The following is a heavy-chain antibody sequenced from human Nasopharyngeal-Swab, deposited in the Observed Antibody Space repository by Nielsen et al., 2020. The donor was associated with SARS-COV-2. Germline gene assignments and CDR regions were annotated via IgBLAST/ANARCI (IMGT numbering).Heavy chain of an antibody. CDR3: ARHGLSGITIFGVVIPKNWFDP. D-gene: IGHD3-3*01. Sequence: RQAPGKGLEWIGSIYYSGSPYYNPSLKGRVTISVDTSKNQFSLKLSSVTAADTAVYYCARHGLSGITIFGVVIPKNWFDPWGQGTLVTVSS. J-gene: IGHJ5*02. CDR2: IYYSGSP. V-gene: IGHV4-39*01.